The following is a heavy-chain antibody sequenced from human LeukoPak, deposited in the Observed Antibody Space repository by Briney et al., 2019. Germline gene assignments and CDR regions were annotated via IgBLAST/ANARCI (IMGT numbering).Heavy chain of an antibody. CDR3: AKGINSSGWSYFDY. D-gene: IGHD6-19*01. Sequence: PGGSLRLSCAASGFTFSNSAMSWVRQAPGKGLEWVSTLSGSGITTYYADSAKGRFTISRDNSKNTLCLQMNTLRAEDSALYYCAKGINSSGWSYFDYWGHGTLVTVSS. V-gene: IGHV3-23*01. CDR2: LSGSGITT. J-gene: IGHJ4*01. CDR1: GFTFSNSA.